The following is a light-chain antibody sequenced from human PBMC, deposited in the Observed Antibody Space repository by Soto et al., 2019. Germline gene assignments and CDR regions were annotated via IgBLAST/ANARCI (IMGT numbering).Light chain of an antibody. Sequence: QSLLTQPASVSGSPGQSITISCPGTSSDVGSYNLVSWYQQHPGKAPKLMIYEGSKRPSGVSNRFSGSKSGNTASLTISGLQAVDEADYYCCSYAGSYVFGTGTKVTVL. CDR2: EGS. CDR1: SSDVGSYNL. J-gene: IGLJ1*01. CDR3: CSYAGSYV. V-gene: IGLV2-23*01.